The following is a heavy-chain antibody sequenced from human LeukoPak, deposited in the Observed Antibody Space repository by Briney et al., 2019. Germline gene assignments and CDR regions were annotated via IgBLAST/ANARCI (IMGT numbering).Heavy chain of an antibody. J-gene: IGHJ3*02. CDR2: ISWDSGNA. CDR3: IKDMGFDLLKDAFHI. V-gene: IGHV3-9*01. CDR1: GFSLDDYA. Sequence: PGGSLRLSCVGSGFSLDDYAMHWVRQVPGKGLQWVSSISWDSGNAAYADSVKGRFTISRDNAKNSLYLQMNSLRPEDTAFYYCIKDMGFDLLKDAFHIWGQGALVTVSS. D-gene: IGHD3-9*01.